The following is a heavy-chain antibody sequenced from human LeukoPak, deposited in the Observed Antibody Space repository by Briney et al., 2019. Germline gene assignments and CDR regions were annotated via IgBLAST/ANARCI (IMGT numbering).Heavy chain of an antibody. V-gene: IGHV7-4-1*02. D-gene: IGHD6-19*01. Sequence: ASVKVSCKASGYTVTSFAMNWVRQAPGQGLEWMGWINTNTGNPTYAQGFTGRFVFSLDTSVSTAYLQISSLKAEDTAVYYCARDFLAVAGTGYFQHWGQGTLVTVSS. J-gene: IGHJ1*01. CDR2: INTNTGNP. CDR1: GYTVTSFA. CDR3: ARDFLAVAGTGYFQH.